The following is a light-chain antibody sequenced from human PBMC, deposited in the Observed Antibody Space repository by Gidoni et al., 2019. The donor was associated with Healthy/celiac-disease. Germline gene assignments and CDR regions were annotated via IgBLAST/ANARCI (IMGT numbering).Light chain of an antibody. CDR2: DAS. CDR1: QDISNY. CDR3: QQYDNLPSFT. Sequence: DIQMPQSPSSLSASVGDRVTITCQASQDISNYLNWYQQKPGKAPKLLIYDASNLETGVPSRFSGSGPGTDFTFTISSLQPEDIATYYCQQYDNLPSFTFGPGTKVDIK. J-gene: IGKJ3*01. V-gene: IGKV1-33*01.